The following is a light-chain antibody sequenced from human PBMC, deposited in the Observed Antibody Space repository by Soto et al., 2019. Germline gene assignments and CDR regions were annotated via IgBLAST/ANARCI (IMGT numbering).Light chain of an antibody. Sequence: DIQMTQSPSTLSASVGDRVTITCRASQSISSWLAWYQQKPGKAPKLLIYKASSLESGVPSRFSGSGSGTEFTLTISSLQPDDFATYYCQQYNSYWTFCQGTKVDIK. V-gene: IGKV1-5*03. CDR1: QSISSW. J-gene: IGKJ1*01. CDR2: KAS. CDR3: QQYNSYWT.